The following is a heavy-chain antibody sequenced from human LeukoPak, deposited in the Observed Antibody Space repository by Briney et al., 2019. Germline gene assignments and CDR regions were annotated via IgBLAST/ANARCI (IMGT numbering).Heavy chain of an antibody. J-gene: IGHJ4*02. Sequence: GESLKISCAASGFTFNNYNMHWVRQAPGQGLEWVAFIQHDGSIKYHADSVKGRFTISRDKSKNTLYLQMSSLRPEDTAVYYCAKDRLVPGSVLDYWGQGTLVTVSS. CDR2: IQHDGSIK. CDR3: AKDRLVPGSVLDY. V-gene: IGHV3-30*02. CDR1: GFTFNNYN. D-gene: IGHD6-13*01.